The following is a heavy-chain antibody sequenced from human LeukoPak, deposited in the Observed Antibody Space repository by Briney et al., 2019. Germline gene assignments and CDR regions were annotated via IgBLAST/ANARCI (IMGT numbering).Heavy chain of an antibody. Sequence: GGSLRLSCAASGFTVSSNYMSWVRQAPGKGLEWVSVIYSGGSTYYADSVKGRFTISRDNSKNTLYLQMNSLRAEDTAVYYCVRLADYEYCRGGSCSARWFDPWGQGTLVTVSS. V-gene: IGHV3-66*01. CDR1: GFTVSSNY. CDR2: IYSGGST. D-gene: IGHD2-15*01. CDR3: VRLADYEYCRGGSCSARWFDP. J-gene: IGHJ5*02.